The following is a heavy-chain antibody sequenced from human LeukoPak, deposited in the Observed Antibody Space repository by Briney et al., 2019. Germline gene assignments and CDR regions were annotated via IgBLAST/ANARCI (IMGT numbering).Heavy chain of an antibody. Sequence: GGSLRLSCAASGFTFDDYTMHWVRQAPGKGLGWVSFISWDGGSTYYADSVKGRFTISRDNSKNSLYLQMNSLRTEDTALYYCAKSKTAVTTGYLDYWGQGTLVTVSS. V-gene: IGHV3-43*01. D-gene: IGHD4-17*01. J-gene: IGHJ4*02. CDR3: AKSKTAVTTGYLDY. CDR2: ISWDGGST. CDR1: GFTFDDYT.